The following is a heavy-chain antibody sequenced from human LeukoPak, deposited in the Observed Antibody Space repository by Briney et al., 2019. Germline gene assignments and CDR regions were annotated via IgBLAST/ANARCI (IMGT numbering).Heavy chain of an antibody. CDR2: ISGSGGST. J-gene: IGHJ4*02. V-gene: IGHV3-23*01. D-gene: IGHD3-22*01. Sequence: GGSLRLSCAASGFTFSNYAMSWVRQAPGKGLEWVSAISGSGGSTYYADSVKGRFTISRDNSKNTLYLQMNSLRAADTAVYYCAKSAQLVVVRVPDYWGQGTLVTVSS. CDR1: GFTFSNYA. CDR3: AKSAQLVVVRVPDY.